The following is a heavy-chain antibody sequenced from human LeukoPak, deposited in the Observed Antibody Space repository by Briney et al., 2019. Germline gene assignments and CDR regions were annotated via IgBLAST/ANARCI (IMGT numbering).Heavy chain of an antibody. CDR2: INPNSGGT. V-gene: IGHV1-2*02. D-gene: IGHD5-18*01. J-gene: IGHJ4*02. Sequence: GASVKVSCKASGYTFTGYYMHWVRQAPGQGLEWMGWINPNSGGTNYAQKFQGRVTMTRDTSISTAYMELSRLRSEDTAVYYCARGEPPRGYSYVDLGYWGQGTLVTVSS. CDR1: GYTFTGYY. CDR3: ARGEPPRGYSYVDLGY.